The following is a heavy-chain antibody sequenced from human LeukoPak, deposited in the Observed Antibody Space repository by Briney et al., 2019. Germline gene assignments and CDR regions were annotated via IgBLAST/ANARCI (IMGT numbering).Heavy chain of an antibody. CDR2: IYYSGGT. Sequence: PSETLSLTCSVSGGSINNYWWNWIRQPPGKGLEWIGYIYYSGGTSYNPSLKSRLTISVDTSLNQFSLKLNSVTAADTAVYYCARYCSGGDCYSKALDYWGQGILVTVSS. J-gene: IGHJ4*02. CDR3: ARYCSGGDCYSKALDY. CDR1: GGSINNYW. D-gene: IGHD2-15*01. V-gene: IGHV4-59*01.